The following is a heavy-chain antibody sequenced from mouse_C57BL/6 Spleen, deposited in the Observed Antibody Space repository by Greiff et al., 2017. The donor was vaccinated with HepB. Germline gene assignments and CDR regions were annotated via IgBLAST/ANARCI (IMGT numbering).Heavy chain of an antibody. D-gene: IGHD1-1*01. CDR2: IDPANGNT. V-gene: IGHV14-3*01. J-gene: IGHJ3*01. CDR1: GFNIKNTY. Sequence: EVKVVESVAELVRPGASVKLSCTASGFNIKNTYMHWVKQRPEQGLEWIGRIDPANGNTKYAPKFQGKATITADTSSNTAYLQLSSLTSEDTAIYYCAREVRDYYGSCSAWFAYWGQGTLVTVSA. CDR3: AREVRDYYGSCSAWFAY.